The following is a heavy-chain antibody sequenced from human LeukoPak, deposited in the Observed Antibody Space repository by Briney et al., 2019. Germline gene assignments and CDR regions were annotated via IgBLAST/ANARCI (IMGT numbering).Heavy chain of an antibody. J-gene: IGHJ4*02. V-gene: IGHV1-69*13. CDR3: ARCRGDYYYGSGTLWGYYSDY. D-gene: IGHD3-10*01. CDR1: GGTFSSYA. CDR2: IIPIFGTA. Sequence: SVKVSCKASGGTFSSYAISWVRQAPGQGLEWMGGIIPIFGTANYAQKFQGRVTITADESTSTAYMELSSLRSEDTAVYYCARCRGDYYYGSGTLWGYYSDYWGQGTLVTVSS.